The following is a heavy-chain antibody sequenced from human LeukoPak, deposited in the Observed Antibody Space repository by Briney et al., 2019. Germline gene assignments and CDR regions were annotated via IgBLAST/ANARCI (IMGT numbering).Heavy chain of an antibody. V-gene: IGHV2-70*16. CDR3: ARTYSTYWFDP. CDR2: IDWDDDK. J-gene: IGHJ5*02. Sequence: TLSLTCIVSGGSISSSSYYWGWIRQPPGKALKWLARIDWDDDKFYSTSLKTRLTISKDTSKNQVVLTMTNMDPVDTATYYCARTYSTYWFDPWGQGTLVTVSS. D-gene: IGHD4-11*01. CDR1: GGSISSSSYY.